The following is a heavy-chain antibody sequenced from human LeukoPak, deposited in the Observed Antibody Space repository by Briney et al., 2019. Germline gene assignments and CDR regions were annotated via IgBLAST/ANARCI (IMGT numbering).Heavy chain of an antibody. CDR3: ARFKWGAAGPVGFDY. CDR2: IYYSGST. D-gene: IGHD6-13*01. CDR1: GGSISSGDYY. V-gene: IGHV4-30-4*01. J-gene: IGHJ4*02. Sequence: SKTLSLTCTVSGGSISSGDYYWSWIRQPPGKGLEWIGYIYYSGSTYYNPSLKSRVTISVDTSKNQFSLKLSSVTAADTAVYYCARFKWGAAGPVGFDYWGQGTLVTVSS.